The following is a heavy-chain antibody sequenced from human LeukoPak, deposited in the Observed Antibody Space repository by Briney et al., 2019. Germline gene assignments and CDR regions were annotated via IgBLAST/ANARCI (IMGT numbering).Heavy chain of an antibody. D-gene: IGHD4-11*01. V-gene: IGHV4-59*01. CDR1: GGSISSYY. J-gene: IGHJ4*02. CDR3: ARVSMTTKTYYFDY. Sequence: SETPSLTCTVSGGSISSYYWSWIRQPPGKGLEWIGYIYYSGSTNYNPSLKSRVTISVDTSKNQFSLKLSSVTAADTAVYYCARVSMTTKTYYFDYWGQGTLVTVSS. CDR2: IYYSGST.